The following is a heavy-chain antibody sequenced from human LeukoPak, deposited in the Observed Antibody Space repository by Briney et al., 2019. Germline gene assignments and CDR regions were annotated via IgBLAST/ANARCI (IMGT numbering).Heavy chain of an antibody. CDR2: ISGSGGST. V-gene: IGHV3-23*01. CDR1: GFTFSSYV. Sequence: GGSLRLSCATSGFTFSSYVMSWVRQAPGKGLEWVSAISGSGGSTSYADSVKGRFTISRDNSKNTLFLQMNSLRVEDTAVYYCARGSKYISSWSSNKWFDPWGQGTLVTVSS. J-gene: IGHJ5*02. D-gene: IGHD6-13*01. CDR3: ARGSKYISSWSSNKWFDP.